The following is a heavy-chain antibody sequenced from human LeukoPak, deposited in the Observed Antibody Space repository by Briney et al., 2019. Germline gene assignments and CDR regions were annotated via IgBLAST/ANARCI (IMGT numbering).Heavy chain of an antibody. J-gene: IGHJ4*02. CDR1: GYTFTSYA. Sequence: VASVKVSCKASGYTFTSYAMHWVRQAPGQRLEWMGWINAGNGNTKYSQKFQGRVTITRDTSASTAYMELSSLRSEDTAVYYCARRIAVAGYDYWGQGTLVTVSS. V-gene: IGHV1-3*01. CDR2: INAGNGNT. CDR3: ARRIAVAGYDY. D-gene: IGHD6-19*01.